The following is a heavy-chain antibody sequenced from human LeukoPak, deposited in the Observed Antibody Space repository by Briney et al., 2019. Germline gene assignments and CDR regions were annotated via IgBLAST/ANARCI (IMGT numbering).Heavy chain of an antibody. CDR3: ARAGGSGWYRY. J-gene: IGHJ4*02. CDR2: INHSGST. V-gene: IGHV4-34*01. Sequence: SETLSLTCAVYGGSFSGYYWSWIRQPPGKGLEWIGEINHSGSTSYNPSLKSRVTISVDTSKNQFSLKLSSVTAADTAVYYCARAGGSGWYRYWGQGTLVTVSS. CDR1: GGSFSGYY. D-gene: IGHD6-19*01.